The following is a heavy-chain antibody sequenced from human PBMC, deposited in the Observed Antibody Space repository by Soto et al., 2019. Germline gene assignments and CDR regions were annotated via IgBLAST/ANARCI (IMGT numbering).Heavy chain of an antibody. CDR1: GGTFSSYA. J-gene: IGHJ3*02. V-gene: IGHV1-8*02. Sequence: GASVKVSCKASGGTFSSYAISWVRQAPGQGLEWMGWMIPIIGTASYAQKFQGRVTMTRNTSISTAYMELSSLRSEDTAVYYCARGWNYYDRANAFDIWGQGTMVTVSS. CDR2: MIPIIGTA. D-gene: IGHD3-22*01. CDR3: ARGWNYYDRANAFDI.